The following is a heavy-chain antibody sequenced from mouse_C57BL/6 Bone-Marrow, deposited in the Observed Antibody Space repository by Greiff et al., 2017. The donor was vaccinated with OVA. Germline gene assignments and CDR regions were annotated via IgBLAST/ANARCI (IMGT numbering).Heavy chain of an antibody. CDR2: IWSGGST. CDR1: GFSLTSYG. D-gene: IGHD1-1*01. Sequence: VQVVESGPGLVQPSQSLSITCTVSGFSLTSYGVHWVRQSPGKGLEWLGVIWSGGSTDYNAAFISRLSISKDNSKSQVFFKMNSLRADDTAIYYCARNSCHWYFDVWGTGTTVTVSS. CDR3: ARNSCHWYFDV. J-gene: IGHJ1*03. V-gene: IGHV2-2*01.